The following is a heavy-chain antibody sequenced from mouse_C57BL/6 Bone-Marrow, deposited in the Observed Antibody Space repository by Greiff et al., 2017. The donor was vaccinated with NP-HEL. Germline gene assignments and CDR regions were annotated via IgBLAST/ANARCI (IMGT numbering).Heavy chain of an antibody. D-gene: IGHD1-1*01. CDR2: INSDGGST. Sequence: EVKVVESGGGLVQPGESLKLSCESNEYEFPSHDMSWVRKTPEKRLALVAAINSDGGSTYYPDTMERRFIISRDNTKKTLYLQMSSLRSEDTALYYCARHSYYYGSSYAMDYWGQGTSVTVSS. J-gene: IGHJ4*01. CDR1: EYEFPSHD. CDR3: ARHSYYYGSSYAMDY. V-gene: IGHV5-2*01.